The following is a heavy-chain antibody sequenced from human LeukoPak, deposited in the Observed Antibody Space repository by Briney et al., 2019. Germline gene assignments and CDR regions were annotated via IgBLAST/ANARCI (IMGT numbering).Heavy chain of an antibody. Sequence: SETLSLTCTDSGGSIRSSSYYWGWIRQPPGKGLEWIGSISYSGSTYYNPSLKSRVTISVDTSKNQFSLKLSSVTAADTAVHHCAAYDSSGHDAFDVWGQGTMVTVSS. D-gene: IGHD3-22*01. CDR3: AAYDSSGHDAFDV. CDR2: ISYSGST. J-gene: IGHJ3*01. V-gene: IGHV4-39*01. CDR1: GGSIRSSSYY.